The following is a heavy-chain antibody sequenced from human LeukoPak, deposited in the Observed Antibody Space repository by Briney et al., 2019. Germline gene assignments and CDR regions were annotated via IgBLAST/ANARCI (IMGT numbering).Heavy chain of an antibody. V-gene: IGHV5-51*01. CDR2: IYPGDSDT. D-gene: IGHD3-22*01. CDR3: ATKYYYDSSGYLPDAFDI. Sequence: GESLKISCKGSGYSFTSYWIGWVRQMPGKGLEWMGIIYPGDSDTRYSPSFQGQVTISADKSISTAYLQWSSLKASDTAMYYCATKYYYDSSGYLPDAFDIWGQGTMVTASS. CDR1: GYSFTSYW. J-gene: IGHJ3*02.